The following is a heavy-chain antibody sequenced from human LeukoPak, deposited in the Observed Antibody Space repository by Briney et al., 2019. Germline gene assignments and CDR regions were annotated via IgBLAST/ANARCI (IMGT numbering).Heavy chain of an antibody. Sequence: SVKVSCKASGGTFSSYTISWVRQAPGQGLEWMGRIIPILGIANYAQKFQGRVTITADKSTSTAYMELSSLRTEDTAVYYCAREGLLWFGELSPFDYWGQGTLVTVSS. D-gene: IGHD3-10*01. CDR2: IIPILGIA. J-gene: IGHJ4*02. CDR1: GGTFSSYT. CDR3: AREGLLWFGELSPFDY. V-gene: IGHV1-69*04.